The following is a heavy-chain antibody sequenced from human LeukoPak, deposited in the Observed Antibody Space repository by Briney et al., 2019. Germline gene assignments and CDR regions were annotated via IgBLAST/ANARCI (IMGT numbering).Heavy chain of an antibody. CDR2: ILYDGSNK. J-gene: IGHJ4*02. Sequence: GRSLRLSCAASGFTFSSYAMHWVRQAPGKGLEWVAVILYDGSNKYYADSVKGRFTISRDNSKNTLYLQMNSLRAEDTAVYYCARSHCSSTSCRPHFDYWGQGTLVTVSS. CDR1: GFTFSSYA. V-gene: IGHV3-30*04. CDR3: ARSHCSSTSCRPHFDY. D-gene: IGHD2-2*01.